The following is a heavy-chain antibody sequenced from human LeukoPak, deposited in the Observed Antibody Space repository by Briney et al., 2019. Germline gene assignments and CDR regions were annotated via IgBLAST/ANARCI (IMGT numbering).Heavy chain of an antibody. CDR3: AREGGFGEPGSYYFDS. V-gene: IGHV3-7*01. J-gene: IGHJ4*02. CDR2: IKQDGSEK. CDR1: GFTFSSYW. D-gene: IGHD3-10*01. Sequence: GGSLRLTCAASGFTFSSYWMSWVREAPGKGLEWVANIKQDGSEKYYVDSVKGRFTISRDNAKNSLYLQMNSLRAEDTAVYYCAREGGFGEPGSYYFDSWGQGTLVTVSS.